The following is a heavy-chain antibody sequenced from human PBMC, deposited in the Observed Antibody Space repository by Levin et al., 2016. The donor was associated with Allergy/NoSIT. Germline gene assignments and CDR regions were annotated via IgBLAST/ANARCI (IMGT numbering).Heavy chain of an antibody. Sequence: GESLKISCAASGFTFSSYAMHWVRQAPGKGLEWVAVISYDGSSQYYADSVKGRFTISRDNSKNTLYLQMNSLRAEDTAVYYCARGGRWLQGCDYWGLGTLVTVSS. V-gene: IGHV3-30*04. D-gene: IGHD5-24*01. CDR2: ISYDGSSQ. J-gene: IGHJ4*02. CDR3: ARGGRWLQGCDY. CDR1: GFTFSSYA.